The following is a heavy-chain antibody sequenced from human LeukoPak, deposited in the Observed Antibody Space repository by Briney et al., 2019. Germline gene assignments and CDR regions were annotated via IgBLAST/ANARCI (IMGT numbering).Heavy chain of an antibody. CDR1: GFTFSSYG. V-gene: IGHV3-30*02. CDR3: AKGAIWTRGGQNYFMDV. Sequence: PGGSLRLSCAASGFTFSSYGMHWVRQAPGKGLEWVAFIRYDGINKYYADSVKGRFTISRDNSRSTLFAQMNSLRAEDTAVYYCAKGAIWTRGGQNYFMDVWGKGTTVTISS. D-gene: IGHD2/OR15-2a*01. CDR2: IRYDGINK. J-gene: IGHJ6*03.